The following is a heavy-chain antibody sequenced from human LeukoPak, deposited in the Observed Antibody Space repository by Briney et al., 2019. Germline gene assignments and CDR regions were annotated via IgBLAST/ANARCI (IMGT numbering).Heavy chain of an antibody. V-gene: IGHV4-31*03. CDR3: AREIHRFTGYYYYMDV. D-gene: IGHD7-27*01. CDR2: IYYSGST. CDR1: GGSISSGGYY. J-gene: IGHJ6*03. Sequence: SETLSLTCTVSGGSISSGGYYWSWIRQHPGKGLERIGYIYYSGSTYYNPSLKSRVTISVDTSKNQFSLKLSSVTATDTAVYYCAREIHRFTGYYYYMDVWGKGTTVTVSS.